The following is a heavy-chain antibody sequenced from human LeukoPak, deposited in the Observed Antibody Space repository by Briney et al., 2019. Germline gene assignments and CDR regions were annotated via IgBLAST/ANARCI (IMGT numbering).Heavy chain of an antibody. D-gene: IGHD6-19*01. CDR2: TYYTSKWFH. CDR1: GDSVSNNNAA. J-gene: IGHJ4*02. CDR3: ARGLGYGSGWNYFDY. Sequence: SQTLSLTRVISGDSVSNNNAAWNWIRQSPSRGLEWLGRTYYTSKWFHDYAVSVNSRITINPDTSKNQFSLQLNSVTPEDTAVYYCARGLGYGSGWNYFDYWGQGTLVTVSS. V-gene: IGHV6-1*01.